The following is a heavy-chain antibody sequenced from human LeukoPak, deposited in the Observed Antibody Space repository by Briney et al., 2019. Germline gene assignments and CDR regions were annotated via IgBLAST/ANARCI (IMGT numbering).Heavy chain of an antibody. CDR2: INHSGST. J-gene: IGHJ6*02. CDR1: GGSFSGYY. CDR3: ARVRGYSYGPWYGMDV. V-gene: IGHV4-34*01. Sequence: SETLSLTCAVYGGSFSGYYWSWIRQPPGKGLEWIGEINHSGSTNYNPSLKSRVTISVDTSKNQFSLRLSSVTAADTAVYYCARVRGYSYGPWYGMDVWGQGTTVTVSS. D-gene: IGHD5-18*01.